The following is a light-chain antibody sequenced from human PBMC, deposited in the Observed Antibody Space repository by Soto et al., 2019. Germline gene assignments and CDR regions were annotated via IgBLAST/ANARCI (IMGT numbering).Light chain of an antibody. CDR1: QSVSSSY. Sequence: EIVLTQSPATLSLSPGERATLSCGASQSVSSSYLAWYQQKPGLAPRLLIYDASSRATGILDRVSGSGSGTDFTLIISSLEPEDFAVYYCQQYGSSPFTFGPGTKVDIK. CDR3: QQYGSSPFT. V-gene: IGKV3D-20*01. CDR2: DAS. J-gene: IGKJ3*01.